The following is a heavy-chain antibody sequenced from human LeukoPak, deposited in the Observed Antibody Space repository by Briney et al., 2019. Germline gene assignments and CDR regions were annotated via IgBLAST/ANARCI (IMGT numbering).Heavy chain of an antibody. J-gene: IGHJ4*02. Sequence: GGSLRLSCAASGFTFSSYEMNWVRQAPGKGLEWVSYISSSGSSIYYADSVKGRFTISRDNAKNSLYLQMNSLRAEDTAVYYCARDFSRTYCIDYWGQGTLVTVSS. D-gene: IGHD1-26*01. V-gene: IGHV3-48*03. CDR3: ARDFSRTYCIDY. CDR1: GFTFSSYE. CDR2: ISSSGSSI.